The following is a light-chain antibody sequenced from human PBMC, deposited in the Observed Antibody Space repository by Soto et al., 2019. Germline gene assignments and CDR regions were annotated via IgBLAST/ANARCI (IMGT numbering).Light chain of an antibody. J-gene: IGLJ3*02. CDR2: EVT. CDR1: SSDVGSYDV. Sequence: QSVLTQPTSVSGAPGQSITISCTGTSSDVGSYDVVSWYQQYPGKAPKLMIYEVTKRPPGVSNLFSGSKSGNTASLTISGLQAEDEADYFCCSRAGSRISWVFGGGTQLTVL. V-gene: IGLV2-23*02. CDR3: CSRAGSRISWV.